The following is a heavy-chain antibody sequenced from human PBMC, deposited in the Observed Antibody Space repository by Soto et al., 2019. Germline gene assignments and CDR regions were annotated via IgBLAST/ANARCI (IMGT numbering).Heavy chain of an antibody. CDR1: GGSISSSSYH. J-gene: IGHJ4*02. CDR3: ARSISVAMDF. Sequence: QLQLQESGPGLVKPSETLSLTCTVSGGSISSSSYHWGWIRQPPGKGLEWIGSIYYSGTTYYNPSLKSRVTIPVDTSKNQFSLKLSSVTAAATAVYYCARSISVAMDFWGQGSLVTVFS. V-gene: IGHV4-39*01. CDR2: IYYSGTT. D-gene: IGHD6-19*01.